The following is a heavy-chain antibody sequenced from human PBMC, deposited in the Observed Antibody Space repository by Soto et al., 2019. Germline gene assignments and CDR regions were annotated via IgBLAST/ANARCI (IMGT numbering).Heavy chain of an antibody. J-gene: IGHJ4*02. D-gene: IGHD6-19*01. V-gene: IGHV1-3*01. Sequence: ASVKVSCKASGYTFTSFAMHWVRQAPGQRLEWMGWINAGNGNTKYSQKFQGRVTITRDTSASTAYMELSSLRSEDTAVYYCARAVAVPADFDYWGQGTLVTVSS. CDR1: GYTFTSFA. CDR2: INAGNGNT. CDR3: ARAVAVPADFDY.